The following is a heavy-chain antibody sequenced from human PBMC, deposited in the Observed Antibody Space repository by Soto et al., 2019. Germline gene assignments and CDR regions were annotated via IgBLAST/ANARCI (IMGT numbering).Heavy chain of an antibody. CDR1: GFTFNNYF. J-gene: IGHJ6*02. V-gene: IGHV1-46*02. CDR2: ISPYDGST. D-gene: IGHD1-26*01. Sequence: QVQLVQSGAEVKKPGASVKVSCKASGFTFNNYFFHWVRQAPRQGLEWMGIISPYDGSTNYEQSLQGRVTMTSDTSTSTVYMELSSLRSEDTAVYYCAKGDGRGSTGFYYSYVMDVWGHGTTVTVSS. CDR3: AKGDGRGSTGFYYSYVMDV.